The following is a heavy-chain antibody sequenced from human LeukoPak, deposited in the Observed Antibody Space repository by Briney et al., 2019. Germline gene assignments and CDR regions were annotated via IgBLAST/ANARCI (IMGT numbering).Heavy chain of an antibody. V-gene: IGHV3-11*01. CDR2: MGSTGRTI. CDR3: AREQGEGYDK. J-gene: IGHJ4*01. CDR1: GFTFSGYY. D-gene: IGHD1-1*01. Sequence: GRSLRLSCAASGFTFSGYYMSWIRQAPGKGLEWVSYMGSTGRTIYYADSVKGRLTISRDNAKNSLYLQMNSLRAEDTAVYYWAREQGEGYDKWGQGTLVIVSS.